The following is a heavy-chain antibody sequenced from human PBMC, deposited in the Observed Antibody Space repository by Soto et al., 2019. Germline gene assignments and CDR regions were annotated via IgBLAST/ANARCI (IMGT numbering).Heavy chain of an antibody. CDR1: GFTFSSYE. CDR2: ISSSGSTI. CDR3: AREYRYYYYGMDV. J-gene: IGHJ6*02. D-gene: IGHD2-2*01. V-gene: IGHV3-48*03. Sequence: EVQLVESGGGLVQPGGSLRLSCAASGFTFSSYEMNWVRQAPGKGLEWVSYISSSGSTIYYADSVKGRFTISRDNAKNSLYLQMNSLRAEDTAVYYCAREYRYYYYGMDVWGQGTTVTVPS.